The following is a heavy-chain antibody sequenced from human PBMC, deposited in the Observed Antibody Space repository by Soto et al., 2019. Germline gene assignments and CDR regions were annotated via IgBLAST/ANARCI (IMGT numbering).Heavy chain of an antibody. CDR3: ASLMRYCISTSCYKYYYYGMDV. CDR2: INPNSGGT. J-gene: IGHJ6*02. Sequence: GASVKVSCKASGYTFTGYYMHWVRQAPGQGLEWMGWINPNSGGTNYAQKFQCWVTMTRDTSISTAYMELSRLRSDDTAVYYCASLMRYCISTSCYKYYYYGMDVWGQGTTVTVSS. D-gene: IGHD2-2*02. CDR1: GYTFTGYY. V-gene: IGHV1-2*04.